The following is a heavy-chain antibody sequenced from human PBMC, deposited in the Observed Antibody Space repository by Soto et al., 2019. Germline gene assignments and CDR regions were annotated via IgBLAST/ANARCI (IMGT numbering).Heavy chain of an antibody. D-gene: IGHD3-3*01. V-gene: IGHV4-31*03. CDR3: ARDTSDPYYDFWSGQAGYYYMDV. CDR2: IYYSGST. CDR1: GGSISSGGYY. Sequence: QVQLQESGPGLVKPSQTLSLTCTVSGGSISSGGYYWSWIRQHPGKGLEWIGYIYYSGSTYYNPSLKSRVTISVDTSKNQFSLKLSSVTAADTAVYYCARDTSDPYYDFWSGQAGYYYMDVWGKGTTVTVSS. J-gene: IGHJ6*03.